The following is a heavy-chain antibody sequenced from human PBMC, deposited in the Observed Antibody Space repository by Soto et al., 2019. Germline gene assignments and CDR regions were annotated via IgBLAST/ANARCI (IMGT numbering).Heavy chain of an antibody. D-gene: IGHD3-9*01. CDR3: TTHLYDILTGYHPHDAFDM. CDR2: IKSKTDGGTT. Sequence: FMRHSCAASEFTITNASLHCDRQDPGKGLKWVGRIKSKTDGGTTDYAAPVQGRFTISRDDSKNTLYLQMNSLKTEDTAVYYCTTHLYDILTGYHPHDAFDMWGQGTMVTVSS. V-gene: IGHV3-15*01. J-gene: IGHJ3*02. CDR1: EFTITNAS.